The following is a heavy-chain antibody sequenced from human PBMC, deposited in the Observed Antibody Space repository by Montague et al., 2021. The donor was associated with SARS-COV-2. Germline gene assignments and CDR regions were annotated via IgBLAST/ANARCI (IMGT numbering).Heavy chain of an antibody. V-gene: IGHV4-31*03. J-gene: IGHJ3*02. CDR2: IYYSGST. D-gene: IGHD3-22*01. CDR1: GGSISSGCYY. CDR3: ARAGTITMIVVVIDAFDI. Sequence: TLSLTCTVSGGSISSGCYYWSWIRQHPGKGLDGIGYIYYSGSTYYNPSLKSRVTISVDTSKNQFSLKLSTVTAADTAVYYCARAGTITMIVVVIDAFDIWGQGTMVTVSS.